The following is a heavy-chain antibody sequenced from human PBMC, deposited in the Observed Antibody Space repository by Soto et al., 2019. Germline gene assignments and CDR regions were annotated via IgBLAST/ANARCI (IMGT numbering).Heavy chain of an antibody. Sequence: KRVGQGTGKRLEWVSAIGRRSDIYYADSVKGRFTISRDNAKNSVSLQMNSLGDEETAVSYSAREQTAWPVAYGLDLWGQGTTVTVSS. CDR3: AREQTAWPVAYGLDL. V-gene: IGHV3-21*01. J-gene: IGHJ6*02. D-gene: IGHD2-21*02. CDR2: IGRRSDI.